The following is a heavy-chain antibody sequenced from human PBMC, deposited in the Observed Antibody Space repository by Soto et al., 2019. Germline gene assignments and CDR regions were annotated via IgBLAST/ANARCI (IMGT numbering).Heavy chain of an antibody. D-gene: IGHD6-19*01. CDR1: GFTFSSYS. Sequence: GGSLRLSCAASGFTFSSYSMNWVRQAPGKGLEWVSYISSSSSTIYYADSVKGRFTISRDNAKNSLYLQMNSLRDEDTAVYYCARAHSSGWYEALDYRGQGTLVTVSS. CDR2: ISSSSSTI. J-gene: IGHJ4*02. CDR3: ARAHSSGWYEALDY. V-gene: IGHV3-48*02.